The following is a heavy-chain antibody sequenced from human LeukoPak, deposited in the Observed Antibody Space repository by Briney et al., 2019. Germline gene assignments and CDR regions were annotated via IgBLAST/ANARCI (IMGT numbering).Heavy chain of an antibody. V-gene: IGHV3-23*01. CDR3: AKGRMGATLDFDY. J-gene: IGHJ4*02. Sequence: GGSLRLSCAASGFTFSSYAMSWVRQVPGKGLEWVSAVSGSGGSTYYADSVKGRFTISRDNSKNTLYLQMNSLRAEDTAVYYCAKGRMGATLDFDYWGQGTLVTVTS. CDR2: VSGSGGST. D-gene: IGHD1-26*01. CDR1: GFTFSSYA.